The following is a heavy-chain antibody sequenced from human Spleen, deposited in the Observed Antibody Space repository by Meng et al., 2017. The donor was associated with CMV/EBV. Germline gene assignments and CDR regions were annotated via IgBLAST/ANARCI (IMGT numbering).Heavy chain of an antibody. Sequence: GGSLRLSCAASGFTFDDYGMSWVRQAPGKGLEWVSGIDWNGGGTGYADSVKGRFTISRDNAKNSLYLQMNSLRAEDTALYYCAKDRTSMVRGVLGHWGQGTLVTVSS. D-gene: IGHD3-10*01. CDR3: AKDRTSMVRGVLGH. V-gene: IGHV3-20*04. J-gene: IGHJ4*02. CDR1: GFTFDDYG. CDR2: IDWNGGGT.